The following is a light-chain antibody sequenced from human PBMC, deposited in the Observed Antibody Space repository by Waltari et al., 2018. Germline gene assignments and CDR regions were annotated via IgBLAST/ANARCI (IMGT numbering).Light chain of an antibody. CDR3: AVWDDILTAWV. CDR1: SYNLGRSH. Sequence: QSVLPQPPSVSGTPGPRVTISCSGSSYNLGRSHVYWYQQFPGTAPKLLIHRDNQRPSGVPDRFSGSRSGTSASLAIGALRSVDEADYYCAVWDDILTAWVFGGGTKLTVL. V-gene: IGLV1-47*01. CDR2: RDN. J-gene: IGLJ3*02.